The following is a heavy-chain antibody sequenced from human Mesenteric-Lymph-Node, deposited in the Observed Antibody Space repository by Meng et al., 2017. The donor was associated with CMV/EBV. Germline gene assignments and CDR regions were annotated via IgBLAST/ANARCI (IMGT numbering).Heavy chain of an antibody. CDR3: ARGWIVVVPAATYYYYGMDV. CDR2: IIPIFGTA. Sequence: SVKVSCKASGGTFSSYAISWVRQARGQGLEWMGGIIPIFGTANYAQKFQGRVTITTDESTSTAYMELSSLRSEDTAVYYCARGWIVVVPAATYYYYGMDVWGQGTTVTVSS. V-gene: IGHV1-69*05. J-gene: IGHJ6*02. D-gene: IGHD2-2*01. CDR1: GGTFSSYA.